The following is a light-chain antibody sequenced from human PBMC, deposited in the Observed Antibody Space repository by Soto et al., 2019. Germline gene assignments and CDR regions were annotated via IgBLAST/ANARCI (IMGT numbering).Light chain of an antibody. CDR3: ISYRSSSTLV. J-gene: IGLJ1*01. CDR1: RSDVGGYNY. CDR2: EVS. Sequence: QSVLTQPACVSGAPGQSITIACTGTRSDVGGYNYVSWYQQPPGKAPKLMIYEVSNRPSGVSNRFYGSKSGNTASLTIPGLQAEDEADYYGISYRSSSTLVFGTGTQVTVL. V-gene: IGLV2-14*01.